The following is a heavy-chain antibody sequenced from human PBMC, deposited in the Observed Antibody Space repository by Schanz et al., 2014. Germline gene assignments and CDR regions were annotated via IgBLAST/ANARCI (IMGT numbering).Heavy chain of an antibody. D-gene: IGHD3-9*01. J-gene: IGHJ4*02. Sequence: QVQLVESGGGLVKPGGSLRLSCAASGFTFSDYYMSWIRQAPGKGLEWVSDISSGSSYANYADSVKGRFTISRDNAKNSLYLQMNSLRAEDTAVYYCARDSRTNYDFLTAYYSIDYWGQGTLVTVSS. V-gene: IGHV3-11*06. CDR1: GFTFSDYY. CDR3: ARDSRTNYDFLTAYYSIDY. CDR2: ISSGSSYA.